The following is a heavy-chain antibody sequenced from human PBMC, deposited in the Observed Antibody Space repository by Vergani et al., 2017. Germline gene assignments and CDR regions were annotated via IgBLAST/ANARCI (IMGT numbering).Heavy chain of an antibody. V-gene: IGHV5-51*01. J-gene: IGHJ4*02. CDR1: GYSFTNYW. CDR3: ARLYGRDSSGSNYVDC. Sequence: EVHLVQSGAEVKKPAESLKISCKISGYSFTNYWIGWVRQMTGKGLEWMGIIHPADSDTRYSPSFQGQVTISVDKSISTAYLQRSSLRASDSAMYYCARLYGRDSSGSNYVDCWDQGTLVTVSS. D-gene: IGHD3-22*01. CDR2: IHPADSDT.